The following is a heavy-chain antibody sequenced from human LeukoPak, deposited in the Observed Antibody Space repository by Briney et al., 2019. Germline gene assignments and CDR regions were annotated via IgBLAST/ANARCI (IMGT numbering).Heavy chain of an antibody. CDR2: ISSGSSI. J-gene: IGHJ4*02. Sequence: PGGSLRLSCAASGFTFSSYEMNWVRQAPGKGLEWVSYISSGSSIYYADPVKGRFTISRDNSKNTLYLQMNSLRAEDTALYYCARFHAEAFDYWGQGTLVTVSS. V-gene: IGHV3-48*03. CDR3: ARFHAEAFDY. CDR1: GFTFSSYE.